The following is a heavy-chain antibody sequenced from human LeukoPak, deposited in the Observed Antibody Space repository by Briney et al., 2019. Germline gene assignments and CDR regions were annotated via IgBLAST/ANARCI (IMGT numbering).Heavy chain of an antibody. CDR3: ARVYGSGSFDAFDI. J-gene: IGHJ3*02. CDR2: ISAYNGNT. CDR1: GYTFTSYG. V-gene: IGHV1-18*01. Sequence: ASVEFSCKASGYTFTSYGISWVRQAPGQGLEWMGWISAYNGNTNYAQKLQGRVTMTTDTSTSTAYMELRSLRSDDTAVYYCARVYGSGSFDAFDIWGQGTMVTVSS. D-gene: IGHD3-10*01.